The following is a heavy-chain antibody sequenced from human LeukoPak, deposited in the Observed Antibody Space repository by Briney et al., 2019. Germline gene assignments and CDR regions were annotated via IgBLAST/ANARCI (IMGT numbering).Heavy chain of an antibody. CDR3: ARQVSDYYYYYIDV. D-gene: IGHD3-10*01. J-gene: IGHJ6*03. V-gene: IGHV4-39*01. Sequence: SETLSLTCSVSGGSISTSNYYWGWIRQPPGKGLEWIGTIYYSGTTYYNPSLESRVTIFEDTSKNQFSLMLNSVTAADTAVYYCARQVSDYYYYYIDVWGEGTTVTVS. CDR2: IYYSGTT. CDR1: GGSISTSNYY.